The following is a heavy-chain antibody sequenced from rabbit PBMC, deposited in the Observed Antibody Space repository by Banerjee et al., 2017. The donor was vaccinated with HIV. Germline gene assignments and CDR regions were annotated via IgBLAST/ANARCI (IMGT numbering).Heavy chain of an antibody. CDR2: INTISGDT. V-gene: IGHV1S45*01. Sequence: QEQLEESGGGLVQPEGSLTLTCTASGFSFSSSYWIWWVRQAPGKGLEWIACINTISGDTVYATWAKGRFTISKASWTTVTLQMTSLTAADTATYFCARGDGGYAYDLWGPGTLVTVS. D-gene: IGHD6-1*01. CDR1: GFSFSSSYW. CDR3: ARGDGGYAYDL. J-gene: IGHJ6*01.